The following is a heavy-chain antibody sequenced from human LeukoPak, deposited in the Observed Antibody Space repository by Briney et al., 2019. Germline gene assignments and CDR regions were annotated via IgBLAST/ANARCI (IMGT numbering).Heavy chain of an antibody. D-gene: IGHD5-12*01. V-gene: IGHV3-66*02. Sequence: GGSLRLSCAASGFTVSTNYMNWVRQAPGKELEWVSVIYSGGSTEYADSVKGRFTISRDNSKNTLYLQMNSLRAEDTAVYYCARGYSGYDLDYWGQGTLVTVSS. J-gene: IGHJ4*02. CDR1: GFTVSTNY. CDR3: ARGYSGYDLDY. CDR2: IYSGGST.